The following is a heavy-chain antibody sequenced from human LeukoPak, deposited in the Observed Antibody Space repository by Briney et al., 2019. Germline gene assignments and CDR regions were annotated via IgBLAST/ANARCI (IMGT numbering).Heavy chain of an antibody. Sequence: ASVKVSCKASGYSFTSYGISWVRQVPGQGLEWMGWISGYNYNTNYAQKFRGRVTMTTDTSTNTVDMELRSLRSDDTAVYYCARGKSVATAPRHPFDYWGQGTLVTVSS. CDR2: ISGYNYNT. V-gene: IGHV1-18*01. D-gene: IGHD5-12*01. CDR3: ARGKSVATAPRHPFDY. J-gene: IGHJ4*02. CDR1: GYSFTSYG.